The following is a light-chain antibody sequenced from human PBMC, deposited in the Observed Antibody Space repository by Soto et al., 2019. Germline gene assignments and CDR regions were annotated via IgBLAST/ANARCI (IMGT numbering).Light chain of an antibody. J-gene: IGLJ2*01. Sequence: QSALTQPASVSGSPGQSITISCTGTSSDVGSYNLVSWYQQYPGKAPKFIIYDDSKRPSGVSDRFSGSKSGNTASLTISGLQAEDEADYYCCSYAGSTTHVVFGGGTKLTVL. CDR2: DDS. CDR1: SSDVGSYNL. CDR3: CSYAGSTTHVV. V-gene: IGLV2-23*01.